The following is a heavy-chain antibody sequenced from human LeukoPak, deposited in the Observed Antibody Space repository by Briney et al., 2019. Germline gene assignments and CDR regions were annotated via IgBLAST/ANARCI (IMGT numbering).Heavy chain of an antibody. J-gene: IGHJ4*02. Sequence: GSSVKVSCKASGGIFSSYAISWVRQAPGQGLEWMGRIIPILGIANYAQKFQGRVTITADKSTSTAYMELSSLRSEDTAVYYCASVRDGYNYDLDYWGQGTLVTVSS. CDR1: GGIFSSYA. CDR3: ASVRDGYNYDLDY. D-gene: IGHD5-24*01. CDR2: IIPILGIA. V-gene: IGHV1-69*04.